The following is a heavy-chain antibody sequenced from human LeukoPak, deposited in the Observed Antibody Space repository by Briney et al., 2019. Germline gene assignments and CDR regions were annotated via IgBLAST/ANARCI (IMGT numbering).Heavy chain of an antibody. Sequence: ASVKVSCKASGYTFTGYYMHWVRQAPGQGLEWMGWINPNSGGTNYAQKFQGRVTMTRDTSISTAYMELSRLRSDDTAVCYCAVTAIVGATFFDYWGQGTLVTVSS. D-gene: IGHD1-26*01. J-gene: IGHJ4*02. V-gene: IGHV1-2*02. CDR2: INPNSGGT. CDR1: GYTFTGYY. CDR3: AVTAIVGATFFDY.